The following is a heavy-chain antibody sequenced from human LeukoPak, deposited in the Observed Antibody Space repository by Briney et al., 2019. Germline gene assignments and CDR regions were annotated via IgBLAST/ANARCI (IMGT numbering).Heavy chain of an antibody. Sequence: GGSLRLSCAASGFTLSSYWMSWVRQAPGKGLEWVANIKYDGSGKYYADSVKGRFTISRDDAKNSLYLEMNRLRAEDTAVYSCARDLFSGSYQEDFWGQGTLVTVSS. D-gene: IGHD1-26*01. CDR1: GFTLSSYW. J-gene: IGHJ4*02. CDR3: ARDLFSGSYQEDF. V-gene: IGHV3-7*01. CDR2: IKYDGSGK.